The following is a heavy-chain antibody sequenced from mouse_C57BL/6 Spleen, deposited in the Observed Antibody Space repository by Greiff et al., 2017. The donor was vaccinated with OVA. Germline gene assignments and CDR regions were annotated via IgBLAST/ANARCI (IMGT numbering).Heavy chain of an antibody. CDR2: ISDGGSYT. D-gene: IGHD1-1*01. CDR3: ARENDYYGSSGGFDY. V-gene: IGHV5-4*01. Sequence: EVQGVESGGGLVKPGGSLKLSCAASGFTFSSYAMSWVRQTPEKRLEWVATISDGGSYTYYPDNVKGRFTISRDNAKNNLYLQMSHLKSEDTAMYYCARENDYYGSSGGFDYWGQGTTLTVSS. J-gene: IGHJ2*01. CDR1: GFTFSSYA.